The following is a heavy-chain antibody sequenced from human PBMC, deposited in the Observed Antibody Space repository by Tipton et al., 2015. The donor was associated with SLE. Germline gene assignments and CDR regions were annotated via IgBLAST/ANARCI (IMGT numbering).Heavy chain of an antibody. Sequence: SLRLSCAASGFSLSPYGMHWFRQAPGKGLEWVAVIWHDGSNPYYVDSVKGRFTISRDDSKDTLYLQMNSLRAEDTAMYYCARHPNSGSGSFDYWGQGTLVTVSS. J-gene: IGHJ4*02. CDR1: GFSLSPYG. V-gene: IGHV3-33*01. D-gene: IGHD1-26*01. CDR2: IWHDGSNP. CDR3: ARHPNSGSGSFDY.